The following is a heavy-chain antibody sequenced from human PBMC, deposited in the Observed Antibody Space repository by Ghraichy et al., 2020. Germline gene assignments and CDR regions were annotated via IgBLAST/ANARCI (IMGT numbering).Heavy chain of an antibody. CDR2: ISGSGGST. J-gene: IGHJ4*02. CDR1: GFTFSSYA. V-gene: IGHV3-23*01. D-gene: IGHD3-10*01. CDR3: AKVGYGSGGYYDEIDY. Sequence: GESLNISCAASGFTFSSYAMSWVRQAPGKGLEWVSAISGSGGSTYYADSVKGRFTISRDNSKNTLYLQMNSLRAEDTAVYYCAKVGYGSGGYYDEIDYWGQGTLVTVSS.